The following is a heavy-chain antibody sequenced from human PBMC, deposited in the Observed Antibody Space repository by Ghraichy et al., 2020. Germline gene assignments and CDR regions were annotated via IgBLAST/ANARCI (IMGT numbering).Heavy chain of an antibody. CDR3: ARVIRFNWNYGGGVFDS. CDR1: GFTFTNYW. D-gene: IGHD1-7*01. V-gene: IGHV3-74*01. J-gene: IGHJ4*02. Sequence: GESLRLSCAASGFTFTNYWMHWVRQAPGKGLVWVSRINSDGSTTDYADAVKGRFTVSRDNAKNTMYLQMNNLGAEDTALYYCARVIRFNWNYGGGVFDSWGQGALVTVSS. CDR2: INSDGSTT.